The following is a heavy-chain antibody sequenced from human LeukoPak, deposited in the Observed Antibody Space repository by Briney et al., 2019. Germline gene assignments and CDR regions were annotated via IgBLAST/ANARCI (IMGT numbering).Heavy chain of an antibody. J-gene: IGHJ4*02. V-gene: IGHV3-30*02. CDR3: AKDPKLGYCSSTSCYTLDY. Sequence: PGGSLRLSCAASGFTFSSYGMHWVRHAPGKGLEWVAFIRYDGSNKYYADSVKGRFTISRDNSKNTLYLQMNSLRAEDTAVYYCAKDPKLGYCSSTSCYTLDYWGQGTLVTVSS. CDR1: GFTFSSYG. CDR2: IRYDGSNK. D-gene: IGHD2-2*02.